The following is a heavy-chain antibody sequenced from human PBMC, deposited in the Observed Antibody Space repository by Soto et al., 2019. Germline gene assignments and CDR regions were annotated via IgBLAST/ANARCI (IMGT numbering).Heavy chain of an antibody. V-gene: IGHV3-30-3*01. J-gene: IGHJ6*02. CDR1: GFTLSDFA. CDR3: ARAGPGMDV. CDR2: ISNDGGIE. Sequence: QVQLVQSGGGVVQPGRSLRLSCAASGFTLSDFAMHWVRQAPGKGLEWVALISNDGGIEHYGDSVRGRFTISRDNSKHMLYLQMSRLRVEDAAVYYCARAGPGMDVWGQGTTVTVSS.